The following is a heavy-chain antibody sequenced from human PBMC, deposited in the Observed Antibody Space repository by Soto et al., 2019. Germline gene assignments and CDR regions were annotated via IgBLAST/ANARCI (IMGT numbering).Heavy chain of an antibody. CDR2: IRAYNGNT. Sequence: QVQLVQSGAEVKKPGASVKVAFKAYGYTFAGYAISWMRQARGQGLEWMGWIRAYNGNTNYAQKLQGRVTMTTDTSTSTAYMELRSLRSDATDVYYCARDPPPPDYWGQGTLVTVSS. CDR3: ARDPPPPDY. V-gene: IGHV1-18*01. CDR1: GYTFAGYA. J-gene: IGHJ4*02.